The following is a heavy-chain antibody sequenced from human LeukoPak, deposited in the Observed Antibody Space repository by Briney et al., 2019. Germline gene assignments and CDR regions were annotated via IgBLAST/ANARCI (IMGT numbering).Heavy chain of an antibody. CDR2: ISAYNGNT. V-gene: IGHV1-18*01. J-gene: IGHJ5*02. CDR1: GYTFTSYG. CDR3: ARVPPWGIVVVPAALENWFDP. D-gene: IGHD2-2*01. Sequence: ASVKVSCKASGYTFTSYGISWVRQAPGQGLEWMGWISAYNGNTNYAQKPQGRVTMTTDTSTSTAYMELRSLRSDDTAVYYCARVPPWGIVVVPAALENWFDPWGQGTLVTVSS.